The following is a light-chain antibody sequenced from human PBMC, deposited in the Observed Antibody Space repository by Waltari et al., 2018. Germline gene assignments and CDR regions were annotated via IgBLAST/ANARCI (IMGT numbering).Light chain of an antibody. CDR1: SSDVGGYNY. CDR3: SSYTGSSNVV. V-gene: IGLV2-14*01. CDR2: EVT. Sequence: QSALTQPASVSGSPGQSIPISCTGTSSDVGGYNYVSWYQQHPGKAPKLIIYEVTNRPSGVSNRFSGSKSGNTASLTISGLQAEDEADYYCSSYTGSSNVVFGGGTKLTVL. J-gene: IGLJ2*01.